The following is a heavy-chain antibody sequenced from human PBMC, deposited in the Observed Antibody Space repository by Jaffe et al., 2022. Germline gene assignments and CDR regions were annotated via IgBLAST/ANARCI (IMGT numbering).Heavy chain of an antibody. V-gene: IGHV4-38-2*01. D-gene: IGHD6-13*01. Sequence: QVQLQESGPGLVKPSETLSLTCAVSGYSISTGYYWGWIRQPPGKGLEWIGSIYHSGNAFYNPSLKSRVTISVDPSKNQFSLRVNSVTAADTAVYYCARHRWGAAFVGWYFDLWGRGTLVTASS. CDR3: ARHRWGAAFVGWYFDL. J-gene: IGHJ2*01. CDR2: IYHSGNA. CDR1: GYSISTGYY.